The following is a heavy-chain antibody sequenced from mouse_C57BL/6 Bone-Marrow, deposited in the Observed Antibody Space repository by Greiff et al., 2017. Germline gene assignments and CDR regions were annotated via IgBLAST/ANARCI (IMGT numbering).Heavy chain of an antibody. CDR2: INPSTGGT. V-gene: IGHV1-42*01. J-gene: IGHJ2*01. CDR1: GYSFTGYY. CDR3: TRNGYPYCDY. D-gene: IGHD1-2*01. Sequence: EVQLQQSGPELVKPGASVKISCKASGYSFTGYYMNWVKQSPEKSLEWIGEINPSTGGTTYNQKFKAKATLTVDKSSSTAYMQLKSLTSEDSAVYYCTRNGYPYCDYWGQGTTLTVSS.